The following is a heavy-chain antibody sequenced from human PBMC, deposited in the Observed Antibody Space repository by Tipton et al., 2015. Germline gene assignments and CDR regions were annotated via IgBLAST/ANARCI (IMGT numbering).Heavy chain of an antibody. CDR1: GYSFSTYY. CDR2: IYPGDSTA. D-gene: IGHD4-11*01. Sequence: QLVQSGAEVKKPGESLKISCKGSGYSFSTYYTGWVRQTPERGLEWVAIIYPGDSTARYNPSFQGQVAISADRSVSTAYLQWSSLKASDTAMYYCAKMTAETTDLDYWGQGTLVTVSS. V-gene: IGHV5-51*01. J-gene: IGHJ4*02. CDR3: AKMTAETTDLDY.